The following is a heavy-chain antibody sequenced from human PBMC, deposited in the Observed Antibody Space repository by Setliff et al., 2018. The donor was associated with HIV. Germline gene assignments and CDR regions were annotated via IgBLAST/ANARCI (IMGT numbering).Heavy chain of an antibody. V-gene: IGHV3-74*01. CDR2: INNDGNDT. Sequence: PGGSLRLSCVASGFTIDNHWMHWVRQAPGKGLVWVSRINNDGNDTAYADSVKGRFTISRDNSKNMLYLQMNSLRAEDTAVYYCARENLGASYYFDYWGQGTLVTVSS. CDR3: ARENLGASYYFDY. D-gene: IGHD3-16*01. J-gene: IGHJ4*02. CDR1: GFTIDNHW.